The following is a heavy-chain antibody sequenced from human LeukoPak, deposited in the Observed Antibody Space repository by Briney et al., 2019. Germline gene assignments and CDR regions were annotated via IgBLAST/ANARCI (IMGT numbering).Heavy chain of an antibody. D-gene: IGHD3-22*01. V-gene: IGHV3-9*01. CDR1: GFTFDDYA. CDR3: AKGHNYYDSSGIDY. CDR2: INWNSGDL. Sequence: PPGRSLRLSCAASGFTFDDYAMHWVRQAPGKGLEWVSGINWNSGDLGYADSVKGRFTISRDNAKNFLYLQMNSLRAEDTALYYCAKGHNYYDSSGIDYWGQGTLVTVSS. J-gene: IGHJ4*02.